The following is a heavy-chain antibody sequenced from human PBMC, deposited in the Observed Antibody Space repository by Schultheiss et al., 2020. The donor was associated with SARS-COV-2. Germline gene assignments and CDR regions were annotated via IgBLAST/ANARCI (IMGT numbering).Heavy chain of an antibody. D-gene: IGHD5-24*01. CDR3: ASLLSGWLQYYYGMDV. CDR2: IYYSGST. CDR1: GGSISSYY. J-gene: IGHJ6*02. V-gene: IGHV4-59*12. Sequence: SETLSLTCTVSGGSISSYYWSWIRQPPGKGLEWIGYIYYSGSTNYNPSLKSRVTMSVDTSKNQFSLKLSSVTAADTAVYYCASLLSGWLQYYYGMDVWGQGTTVTVSS.